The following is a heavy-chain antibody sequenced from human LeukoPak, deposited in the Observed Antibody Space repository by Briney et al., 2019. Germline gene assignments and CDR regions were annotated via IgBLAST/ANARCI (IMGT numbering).Heavy chain of an antibody. CDR2: ISAYNGNT. D-gene: IGHD3-9*01. CDR1: GYTFTSYG. J-gene: IGHJ4*02. V-gene: IGHV1-18*04. CDR3: ARDGGVLRYFDWLLPFDY. Sequence: ASVKVSCKASGYTFTSYGISWVRQAPGQGREWMGWISAYNGNTNYAQKLQGRVTMTTDTSTSKAYMELRSLRSDDTAVYYCARDGGVLRYFDWLLPFDYWGQGTLVTVSS.